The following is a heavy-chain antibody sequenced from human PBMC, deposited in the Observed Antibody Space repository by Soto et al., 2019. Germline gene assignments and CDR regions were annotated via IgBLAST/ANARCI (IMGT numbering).Heavy chain of an antibody. CDR3: ATLRTKYYGMDV. J-gene: IGHJ6*02. Sequence: RQAPGKGLEWVSAISGSGGSTYYADSVKGRFTISRDNSKNTLYLQMNSLRAEDTAVYYCATLRTKYYGMDVWGQGTTVTVSS. CDR2: ISGSGGST. V-gene: IGHV3-23*01.